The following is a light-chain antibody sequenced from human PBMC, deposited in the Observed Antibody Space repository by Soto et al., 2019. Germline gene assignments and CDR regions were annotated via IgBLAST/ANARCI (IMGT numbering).Light chain of an antibody. Sequence: DIQMTQSPSSLSASVGDRVTITCRASQSISSYLNWYQQKPGKAPQLLIYAASSLQSGVPSRFSGSGVGTHFTLTISSLQAEDFATYYCQQGYTKSPLTFAGGTKVDIK. J-gene: IGKJ4*01. CDR2: AAS. CDR1: QSISSY. CDR3: QQGYTKSPLT. V-gene: IGKV1-39*01.